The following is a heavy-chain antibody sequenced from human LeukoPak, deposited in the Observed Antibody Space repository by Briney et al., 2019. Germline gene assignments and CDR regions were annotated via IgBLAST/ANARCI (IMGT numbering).Heavy chain of an antibody. Sequence: KPSETLSLTCTVSGGSISSYYCSWGRQRPGKGLEWIGYIYYSGSTNYNPSLKSRVTISVDTSKNQFSLKLSSVTAADTAVYYCARGNVTYYDFWSGYSVKNYMDVWGKGTTVTVSS. CDR1: GGSISSYY. J-gene: IGHJ6*03. CDR3: ARGNVTYYDFWSGYSVKNYMDV. V-gene: IGHV4-59*13. CDR2: IYYSGST. D-gene: IGHD3-3*01.